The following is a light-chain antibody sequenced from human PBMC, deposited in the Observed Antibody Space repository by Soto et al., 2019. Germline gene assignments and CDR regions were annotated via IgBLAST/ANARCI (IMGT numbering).Light chain of an antibody. V-gene: IGKV1-39*01. CDR1: QSISSY. CDR2: TAS. CDR3: QQSYSTPLT. J-gene: IGKJ4*01. Sequence: DIQMTQSPSSLSASVGDRVTITCRGSQSISSYLNWYQQKPGKAPKLLISTASSLQSGVPSRFSGSGSGTDFTLTISSLQPEDFATYYCQQSYSTPLTFGGGTKVDIK.